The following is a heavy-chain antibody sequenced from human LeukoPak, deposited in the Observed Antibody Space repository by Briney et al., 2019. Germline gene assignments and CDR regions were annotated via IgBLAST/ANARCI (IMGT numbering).Heavy chain of an antibody. V-gene: IGHV3-30-3*01. J-gene: IGHJ4*02. CDR3: AKDYYDFWSGYLYYFDY. D-gene: IGHD3-3*01. Sequence: GRSLRLSCAASGFTFSSYAMHWVRQAPGKGLEWVAVISYDGSNKYYADSVKGRFTISRDNSKNTLYLQMNSLRAEDTAVYYCAKDYYDFWSGYLYYFDYWGQGTLVTVSS. CDR2: ISYDGSNK. CDR1: GFTFSSYA.